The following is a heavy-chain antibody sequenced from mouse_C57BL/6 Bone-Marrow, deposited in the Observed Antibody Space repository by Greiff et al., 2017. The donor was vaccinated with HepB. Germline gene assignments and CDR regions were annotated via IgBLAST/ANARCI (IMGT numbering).Heavy chain of an antibody. V-gene: IGHV1-69*01. CDR1: GYTFTSYW. Sequence: QVHLQQPGAELVMPGASVKLSCKASGYTFTSYWMHWVKQRPGQGLEWIGEIDPSDSYTNYNQKFKGKSTLTVDKSSSTAYMQLSSLTSEDSAVYYCARFDLDDYASDYGGQGTSVTVSA. CDR3: ARFDLDDYASDY. CDR2: IDPSDSYT. J-gene: IGHJ4*01.